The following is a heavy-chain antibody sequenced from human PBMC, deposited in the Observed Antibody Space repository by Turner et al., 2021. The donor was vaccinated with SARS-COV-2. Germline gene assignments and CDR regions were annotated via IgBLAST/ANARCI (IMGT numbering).Heavy chain of an antibody. CDR3: ARAYGSGGYGHYYGMDV. CDR2: ISAYNGYR. V-gene: IGHV1-18*01. J-gene: IGHJ6*02. D-gene: IGHD3-10*01. CDR1: GYTFTSYG. Sequence: QVQLVQSGAEVKKPGASLKVSCKASGYTFTSYGISWVRQAPGQGRKWMGWISAYNGYRNYAQKLQGRVTMTTDTSTSTAYMELRNLRSDDTAVYYCARAYGSGGYGHYYGMDVWGQGTTVTVSS.